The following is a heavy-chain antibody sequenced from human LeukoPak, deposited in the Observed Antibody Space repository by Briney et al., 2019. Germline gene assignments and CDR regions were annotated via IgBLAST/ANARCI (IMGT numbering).Heavy chain of an antibody. CDR1: GYIFTGNW. D-gene: IGHD1-1*01. J-gene: IGHJ4*02. CDR3: AREMRPATTTLVAY. CDR2: INPNSGNT. Sequence: ASVRLSCKASGYIFTGNWIHWVRQAPGQGLEWMGFINPNSGNTNYAQNFQGRVTMTRDTSISTAYMELSSLTADDTAVYYCAREMRPATTTLVAYWGQGTLVTVSS. V-gene: IGHV1-2*02.